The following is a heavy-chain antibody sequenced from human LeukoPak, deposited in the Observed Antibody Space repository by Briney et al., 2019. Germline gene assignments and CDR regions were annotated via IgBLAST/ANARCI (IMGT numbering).Heavy chain of an antibody. V-gene: IGHV3-21*01. CDR2: ISSSSYI. D-gene: IGHD2-15*01. Sequence: GGSLRLSCAASGFTFSSYSMNWVRQAPGKGLEWVSSISSSSYIYYADSVKGRFTISRDNAKNSLYLQMNSLRAEDTAVYYCARSCSGGSCYAPHDAFDIWGQGTMVTVSS. J-gene: IGHJ3*02. CDR3: ARSCSGGSCYAPHDAFDI. CDR1: GFTFSSYS.